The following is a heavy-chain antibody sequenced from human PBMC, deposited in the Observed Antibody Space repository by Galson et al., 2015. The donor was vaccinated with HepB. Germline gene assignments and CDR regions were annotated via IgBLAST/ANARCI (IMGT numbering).Heavy chain of an antibody. CDR3: AGDWPGQKWLRRRDAFDF. D-gene: IGHD5-12*01. CDR2: ISSSSTTI. V-gene: IGHV3-48*02. Sequence: SLRLSCAASGFTFSSYSMNWVRQAPGKGLEWVSYISSSSTTIYYADSVKGRFTISRDNSKNSRYLQMNSLRDEDTAVYYCAGDWPGQKWLRRRDAFDFWGQGTMVTVSS. J-gene: IGHJ3*01. CDR1: GFTFSSYS.